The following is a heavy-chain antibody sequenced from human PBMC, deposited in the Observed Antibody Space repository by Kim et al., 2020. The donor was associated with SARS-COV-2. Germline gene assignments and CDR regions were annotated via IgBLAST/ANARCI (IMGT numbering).Heavy chain of an antibody. CDR3: AKGDQSTFAYYFDY. D-gene: IGHD2-21*01. Sequence: ADSVKGRFTISRDNSRNSLFLQMNSLSAEDTDLYYCAKGDQSTFAYYFDYWGQGTLVTVSS. V-gene: IGHV3-23*01. J-gene: IGHJ4*02.